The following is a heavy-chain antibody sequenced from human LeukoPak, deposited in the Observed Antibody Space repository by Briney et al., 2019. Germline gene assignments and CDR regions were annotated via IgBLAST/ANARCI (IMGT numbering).Heavy chain of an antibody. CDR2: ISGDGDAA. V-gene: IGHV3-43*02. Sequence: GGSLRLSCAASGFTFGDYAMHWVRQAPGKGLEWVSVISGDGDAAHYVDSVKGRFSISRDQSRNSLHLQVDTLRTEDTALYYCAKDRGGYYGSGTSYYFYGMDVWGQGTTVTVSS. J-gene: IGHJ6*02. D-gene: IGHD3-10*01. CDR3: AKDRGGYYGSGTSYYFYGMDV. CDR1: GFTFGDYA.